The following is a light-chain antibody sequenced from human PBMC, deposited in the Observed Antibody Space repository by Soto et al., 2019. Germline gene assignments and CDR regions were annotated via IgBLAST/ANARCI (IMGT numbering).Light chain of an antibody. J-gene: IGLJ1*01. V-gene: IGLV2-14*01. CDR1: SSDVGGYDY. CDR3: SSDTGSRTFV. CDR2: DVN. Sequence: QSALTQPASVSGSPGQSITISCTGTSSDVGGYDYVSWYQQLPGKAPKLLLYDVNNRPSGVSHRCAGSKSGNTASLTSSGLQAEDEADDSCSSDTGSRTFVFGTGTKLTVL.